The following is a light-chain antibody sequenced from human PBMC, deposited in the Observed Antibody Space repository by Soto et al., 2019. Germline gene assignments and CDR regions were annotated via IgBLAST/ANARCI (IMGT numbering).Light chain of an antibody. CDR2: GAS. J-gene: IGKJ1*01. CDR1: QSINRW. V-gene: IGKV1-5*01. Sequence: DIQMTQSPSTLSASVGDRVTFTCRASQSINRWLAWFQQKPGKAPKLLIFGASTLESGVPSRFSGSGSGTEFTLTINSLQPEDFASYFCQQYDSRPWTFGQGTKVEI. CDR3: QQYDSRPWT.